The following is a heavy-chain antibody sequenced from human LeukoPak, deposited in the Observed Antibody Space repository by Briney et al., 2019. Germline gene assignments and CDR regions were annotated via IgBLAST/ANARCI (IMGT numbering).Heavy chain of an antibody. V-gene: IGHV1-8*01. CDR3: AREVGDYVWGSWAY. J-gene: IGHJ4*02. D-gene: IGHD3-16*01. Sequence: ASVKVSCKASGYTFTSYDINWVRQATGQGLEWMGWMNPNSGNTGYAQKFQGRVTMTRNTSISTAYMELSSLRSEDTAVYYCAREVGDYVWGSWAYWGQGTLVTASS. CDR1: GYTFTSYD. CDR2: MNPNSGNT.